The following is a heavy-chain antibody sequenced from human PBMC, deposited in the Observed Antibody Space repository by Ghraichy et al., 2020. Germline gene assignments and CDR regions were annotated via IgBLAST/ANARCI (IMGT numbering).Heavy chain of an antibody. CDR2: IHYRGST. V-gene: IGHV4-59*01. Sequence: SQTHSLTCNVSDGSISGYFWSWIRQPPGKGLEWIGYIHYRGSTNYNPSLKSRVTISLDTSKNQLFLKLTSVTAADTAVYYCAREEISTKGGACDVWGQGTMVTVSS. CDR1: DGSISGYF. CDR3: AREEISTKGGACDV. D-gene: IGHD5-24*01. J-gene: IGHJ3*01.